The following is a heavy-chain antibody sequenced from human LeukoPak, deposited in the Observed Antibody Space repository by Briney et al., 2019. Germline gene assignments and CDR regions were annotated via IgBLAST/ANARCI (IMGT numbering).Heavy chain of an antibody. CDR3: AKDQGGAATWDYYYGMDV. CDR1: GFTLSSYA. J-gene: IGHJ6*02. D-gene: IGHD5-12*01. Sequence: GGSLRLSCAASGFTLSSYAMSWVRQAPGKGLEWVSAISGSGGSTYYADSVKGRFTISRDNSKNTLYLQMNSLRAEDTAVYYCAKDQGGAATWDYYYGMDVWGQGTTVTVSS. CDR2: ISGSGGST. V-gene: IGHV3-23*01.